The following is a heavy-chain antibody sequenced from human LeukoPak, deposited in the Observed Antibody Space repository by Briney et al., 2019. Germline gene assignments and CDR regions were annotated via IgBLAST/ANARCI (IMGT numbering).Heavy chain of an antibody. CDR2: IYYSGST. CDR3: ARGWDGVAVAGSFDY. J-gene: IGHJ4*02. D-gene: IGHD6-19*01. V-gene: IGHV4-59*01. CDR1: GGSTSGYY. Sequence: TSETLSLTCTVSGGSTSGYYWSWIRQPPGKGLEWIGDIYYSGSTNYNPSLTSRVTMSVDTSKNQFSLKLNSVTAADTAVYYCARGWDGVAVAGSFDYWGQGTLVTVSS.